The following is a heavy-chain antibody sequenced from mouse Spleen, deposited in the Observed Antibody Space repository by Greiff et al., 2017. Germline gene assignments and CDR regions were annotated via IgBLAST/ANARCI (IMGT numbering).Heavy chain of an antibody. CDR3: ARSFDV. J-gene: IGHJ1*01. CDR1: GYAFSSSW. V-gene: IGHV1-82*01. Sequence: VQLQQSGPELVKPGASVKISCKASGYAFSSSWMNWVKQRPGQGLEWIGRIYPGDGDTNYNGKFKGKATLTADKSSSTAYMQLSSLTSVDSAVYFCARSFDVWGAGTTVTVSS. CDR2: IYPGDGDT.